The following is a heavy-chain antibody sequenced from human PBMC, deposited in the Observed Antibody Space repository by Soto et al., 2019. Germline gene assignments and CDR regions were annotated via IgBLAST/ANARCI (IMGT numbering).Heavy chain of an antibody. J-gene: IGHJ4*02. CDR1: GFTFSNVW. Sequence: EVQLVESGGGLVKPGGSLRLSCAASGFTFSNVWMNWVRQAPGKGLECVGRIKSKTDGGTTDYAAPVKGRFTISRDDSKNTLYLQMNSLKTEDTAVYYCTPLALKYSSGWYEFSDWGQGTLVTVCS. D-gene: IGHD6-19*01. CDR2: IKSKTDGGTT. V-gene: IGHV3-15*07. CDR3: TPLALKYSSGWYEFSD.